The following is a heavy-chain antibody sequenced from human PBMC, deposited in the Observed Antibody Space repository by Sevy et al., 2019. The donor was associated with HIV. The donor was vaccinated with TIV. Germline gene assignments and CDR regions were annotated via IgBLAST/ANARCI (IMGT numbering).Heavy chain of an antibody. CDR2: LSFGCGEI. V-gene: IGHV3-23*01. CDR3: AREGCTKPHDY. J-gene: IGHJ4*02. D-gene: IGHD2-8*01. CDR1: GFTFSKYS. Sequence: LSLTCAASGFTFSKYSMSWVRQPPGKGLEWVSVLSFGCGEINYADSVKGRFTISRDNSKSSVYLQMNNLRPEDTAVYYCAREGCTKPHDYWGQGTLVTVSS.